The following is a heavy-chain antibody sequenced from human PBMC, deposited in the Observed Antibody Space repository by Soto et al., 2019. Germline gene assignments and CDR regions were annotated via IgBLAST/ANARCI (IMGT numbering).Heavy chain of an antibody. CDR1: GFTFNSYG. CDR2: ISYDSTKT. CDR3: ARTRSAWSDFHYYSLDA. J-gene: IGHJ6*02. V-gene: IGHV3-30*03. Sequence: QVQLVEAGVCVVQPGRSLRLSCAASGFTFNSYGMNWVRQGPGNGLEWVAFISYDSTKTYYADSVKGRFTISRDNSNSALYVQMDSMTGEDTAVYYCARTRSAWSDFHYYSLDAWGQGTTVTVSS. D-gene: IGHD1-26*01.